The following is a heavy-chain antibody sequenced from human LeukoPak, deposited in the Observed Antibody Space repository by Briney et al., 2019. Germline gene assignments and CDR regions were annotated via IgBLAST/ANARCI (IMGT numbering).Heavy chain of an antibody. D-gene: IGHD6-19*01. CDR1: GFTFSSHS. CDR3: ARKGSGWIYYYYMDV. CDR2: ISSSSSTI. J-gene: IGHJ6*03. Sequence: GGSLRLSCAASGFTFSSHSMNWVRQAPGKGLEWVSYISSSSSTIYYADSVKGRFTISRDNAKNSLYLQMNSLRAEDTAVYYCARKGSGWIYYYYMDVWGKGTTVTVSS. V-gene: IGHV3-48*01.